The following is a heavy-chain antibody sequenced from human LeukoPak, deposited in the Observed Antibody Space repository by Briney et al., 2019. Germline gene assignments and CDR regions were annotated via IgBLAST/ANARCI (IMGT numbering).Heavy chain of an antibody. D-gene: IGHD3-22*01. V-gene: IGHV3-48*01. CDR2: ISSSSSTI. CDR1: GFTFSSYS. Sequence: GGSLRLSCAASGFTFSSYSMNWVRQAPGKGLEWVSYISSSSSTIYYADSVKGRFTISRDNAKNSLYLQMNSLRAEDTAVYYCASQYYYDSSGPDAFDIWGQGTMVTVSS. CDR3: ASQYYYDSSGPDAFDI. J-gene: IGHJ3*02.